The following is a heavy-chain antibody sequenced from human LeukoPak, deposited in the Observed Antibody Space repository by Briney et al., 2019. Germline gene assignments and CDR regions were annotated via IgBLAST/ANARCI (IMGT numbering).Heavy chain of an antibody. CDR1: GFTFTSYG. D-gene: IGHD1-26*01. Sequence: PGRSLRLSCVVSGFTFTSYGMHWVRQAPGKGLEWVAVTSYDGTYKYYADSVRGRFTISRDTSKNTVYLQMNSLRDEDTAVYYCAKTRRAGSYYLHFDYWGQGTLVTVSS. V-gene: IGHV3-30*18. CDR2: TSYDGTYK. J-gene: IGHJ4*02. CDR3: AKTRRAGSYYLHFDY.